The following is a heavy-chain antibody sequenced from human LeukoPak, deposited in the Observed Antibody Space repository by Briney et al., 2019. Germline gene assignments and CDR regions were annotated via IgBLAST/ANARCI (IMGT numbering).Heavy chain of an antibody. CDR3: VRRKANWGFFDY. J-gene: IGHJ4*02. D-gene: IGHD7-27*01. CDR2: INWNGGST. V-gene: IGHV3-20*04. Sequence: GGSLRLSCAASGFTFDDYGMSWVRQAPGKGLEWVSGINWNGGSTGYADSVKGRFTISKDNAKNSLYLQMNSLRAEDTAVYYCVRRKANWGFFDYWGQGTLVTVSS. CDR1: GFTFDDYG.